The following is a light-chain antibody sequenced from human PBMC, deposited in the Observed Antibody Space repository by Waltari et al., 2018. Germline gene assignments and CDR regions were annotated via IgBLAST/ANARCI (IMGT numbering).Light chain of an antibody. Sequence: QSALTQPASVSGSPGQSITISRAGSRSDVGTYDPVSWYQQHPGKAPKLIIYEVTKRPSGVPDRFSGSKSGNTASLTISGLQAADEADYYCCSCAGVTPYVLFGGGTKVTVL. CDR1: RSDVGTYDP. CDR2: EVT. J-gene: IGLJ2*01. V-gene: IGLV2-23*02. CDR3: CSCAGVTPYVL.